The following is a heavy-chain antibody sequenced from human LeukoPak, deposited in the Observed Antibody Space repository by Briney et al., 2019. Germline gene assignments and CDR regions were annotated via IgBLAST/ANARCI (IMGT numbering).Heavy chain of an antibody. CDR3: ARDLHADGNRWFDP. Sequence: PSETLSLTCTVSGGSISNYYWSWIRQPPGKGLEWIGYIFYDGDTNYNPSLRSRVTISLDTPKNQFSLKLSSVTAADTAVYYCARDLHADGNRWFDPWGQGALVTVSS. J-gene: IGHJ5*02. V-gene: IGHV4-59*01. CDR2: IFYDGDT. D-gene: IGHD1-14*01. CDR1: GGSISNYY.